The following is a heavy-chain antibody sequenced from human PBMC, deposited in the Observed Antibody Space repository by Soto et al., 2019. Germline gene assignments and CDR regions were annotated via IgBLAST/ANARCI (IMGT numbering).Heavy chain of an antibody. V-gene: IGHV3-30*18. CDR2: ISYDGSNK. Sequence: GGSLRLSCAASGFTFSSYGMHWVRQAPGKGLEWVAVISYDGSNKYYADSVKGRFTISRDNSKNTLYLQMNSLRAEDTAVYYCAKDALWFGELAHFDYRGQGTLVTVSS. CDR1: GFTFSSYG. J-gene: IGHJ4*02. D-gene: IGHD3-10*01. CDR3: AKDALWFGELAHFDY.